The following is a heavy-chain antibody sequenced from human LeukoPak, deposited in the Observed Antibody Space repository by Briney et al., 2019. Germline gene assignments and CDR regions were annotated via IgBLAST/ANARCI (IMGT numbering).Heavy chain of an antibody. V-gene: IGHV3-21*01. CDR3: ARTRAPSNGRVLYYMDV. D-gene: IGHD2-2*01. CDR2: IISISSHI. J-gene: IGHJ6*03. Sequence: GGSLRLSCAASGFTFSSYSMTWVRQAPGKGLEWVASIISISSHIYYAGSVKGRFTISRDNAKNSLYLQMNSPRAEDTAVYYCARTRAPSNGRVLYYMDVWGKGTTVTVSS. CDR1: GFTFSSYS.